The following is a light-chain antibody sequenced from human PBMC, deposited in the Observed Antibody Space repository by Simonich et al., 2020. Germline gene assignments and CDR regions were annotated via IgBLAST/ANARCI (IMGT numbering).Light chain of an antibody. CDR1: QSVLYSSNNKNY. CDR3: QQYYSTPLT. Sequence: DIVMTQSPDALAVSLGERATINCKSSQSVLYSSNNKNYLAWHQQKPGKPPKLLIYWASTRESGVPDRFSCSGSGTDFTLTISSLQAEDVAVYYCQQYYSTPLTFGGGTKVEIK. CDR2: WAS. V-gene: IGKV4-1*01. J-gene: IGKJ4*01.